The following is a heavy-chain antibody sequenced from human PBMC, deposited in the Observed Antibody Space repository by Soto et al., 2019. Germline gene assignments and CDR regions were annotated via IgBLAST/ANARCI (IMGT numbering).Heavy chain of an antibody. J-gene: IGHJ4*02. Sequence: SETLSLTCAVYGGSFSGYYWSWIRQPPGKGLEWIGEINHSGSTNYNPSLKSRVTISVDTSKNQFSLKPSSVTAADTAVYYCARDYCTNGVCCFDYWGQGTLVTVSS. CDR3: ARDYCTNGVCCFDY. CDR1: GGSFSGYY. D-gene: IGHD2-8*01. CDR2: INHSGST. V-gene: IGHV4-34*01.